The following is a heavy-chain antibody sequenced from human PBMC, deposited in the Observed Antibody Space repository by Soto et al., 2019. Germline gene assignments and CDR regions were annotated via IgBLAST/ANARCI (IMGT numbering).Heavy chain of an antibody. Sequence: QVQLQQWGAGLLKPSETLSLTCAVYGGSFSGYYWSWIRQPPGKGLEWIGEINHSGSTNYNPSLKSRVTISVDPSKNQFSLKLSSVTAADTAVYYCARGRTWIQLWFFDYWGQGTLVTVSS. CDR3: ARGRTWIQLWFFDY. D-gene: IGHD5-18*01. CDR1: GGSFSGYY. CDR2: INHSGST. J-gene: IGHJ4*02. V-gene: IGHV4-34*01.